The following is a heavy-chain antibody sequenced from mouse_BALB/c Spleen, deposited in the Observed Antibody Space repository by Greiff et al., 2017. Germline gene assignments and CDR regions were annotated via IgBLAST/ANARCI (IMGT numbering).Heavy chain of an antibody. J-gene: IGHJ4*01. CDR2: IDPANGNT. D-gene: IGHD2-14*01. CDR1: GFNIKDTY. Sequence: VQLQQSGAELVKPGASVKLSCTASGFNIKDTYMHWVKQRPEQGLEWIGRIDPANGNTKYDPKFQGKATITADTSSNTAYLQLSSLTSEDTAVYYCARDRSLWYAMDYWGQGTSVTVSS. V-gene: IGHV14-3*02. CDR3: ARDRSLWYAMDY.